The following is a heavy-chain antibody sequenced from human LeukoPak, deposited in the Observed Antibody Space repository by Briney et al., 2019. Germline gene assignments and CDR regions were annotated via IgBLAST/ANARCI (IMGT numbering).Heavy chain of an antibody. CDR1: GGSIRRGGYY. Sequence: SETLSLTCTLYGGSIRRGGYYWSWIRQHPGKGLEYIGYIYYSGSIYYHPALKSRVTISLDPSKNQFSLKLSSVTAADTAVYYCARDRGYSYGCDAFDIWGQGTMVTVSS. V-gene: IGHV4-31*03. J-gene: IGHJ3*02. CDR3: ARDRGYSYGCDAFDI. D-gene: IGHD5-18*01. CDR2: IYYSGSI.